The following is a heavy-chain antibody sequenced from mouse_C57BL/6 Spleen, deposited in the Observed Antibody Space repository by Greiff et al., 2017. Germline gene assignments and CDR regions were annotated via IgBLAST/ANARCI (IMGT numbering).Heavy chain of an antibody. V-gene: IGHV5-6*02. CDR2: ISSGGSYT. CDR3: ARHDGSSYDYAMDY. J-gene: IGHJ4*01. D-gene: IGHD1-1*01. CDR1: GFTFSSYG. Sequence: DVMLVESGGDLVKPGGSLKLSCAASGFTFSSYGMSWVRQTPDKRLEWVATISSGGSYTYYPDSVKGRFTISRDNAKNTLYLQMSSLKSEDTAMYYCARHDGSSYDYAMDYWGQGTSVTVSS.